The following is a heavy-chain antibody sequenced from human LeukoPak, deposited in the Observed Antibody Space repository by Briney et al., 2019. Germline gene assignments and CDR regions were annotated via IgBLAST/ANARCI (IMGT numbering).Heavy chain of an antibody. CDR2: IRSKAYGGTT. D-gene: IGHD6-13*01. CDR1: GFTFGDYA. Sequence: PGRSLRLSCTASGFTFGDYAMSWFRQAPGKGLEWIGFIRSKAYGGTTEYAASVKGRFTISRDDSKSIAYLQMNSLKTEDTDVYYCTRDLRSIWYGTTDYWGQGTLVTVPP. V-gene: IGHV3-49*03. J-gene: IGHJ4*02. CDR3: TRDLRSIWYGTTDY.